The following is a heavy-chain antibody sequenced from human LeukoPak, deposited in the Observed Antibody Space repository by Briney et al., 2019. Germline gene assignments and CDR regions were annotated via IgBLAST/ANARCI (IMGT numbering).Heavy chain of an antibody. CDR1: GFTVSSNY. CDR3: VRGSSGTVVRGVAWAWFDP. CDR2: IKPDGSEK. V-gene: IGHV3-7*05. J-gene: IGHJ5*02. Sequence: GGSLRLSCAASGFTVSSNYMSWVRQAPGKGLEWVANIKPDGSEKHFVDSVRGRFTISRDNAKDSLYLQMNSLRAEDTAVYYCVRGSSGTVVRGVAWAWFDPWGQGTLVTVSS. D-gene: IGHD3-10*01.